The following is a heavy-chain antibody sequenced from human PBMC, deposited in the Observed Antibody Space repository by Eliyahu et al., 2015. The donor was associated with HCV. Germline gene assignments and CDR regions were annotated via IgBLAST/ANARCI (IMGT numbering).Heavy chain of an antibody. J-gene: IGHJ4*02. D-gene: IGHD3-9*01. Sequence: QVQLQESGPGLVKPSETLSLTCTVSGXSISXXYWSWIRQPPGKGLEWIGYIYYSGSTNYNPSLKSRVTISVDTSKNQFSLKLSSVTAADTAVYYCARGTYYDILTGYYAPYFDYWGQGTLVTVSS. CDR2: IYYSGST. V-gene: IGHV4-59*01. CDR3: ARGTYYDILTGYYAPYFDY. CDR1: GXSISXXY.